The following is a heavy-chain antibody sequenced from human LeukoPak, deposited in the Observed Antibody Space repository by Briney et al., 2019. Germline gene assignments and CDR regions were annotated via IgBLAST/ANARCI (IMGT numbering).Heavy chain of an antibody. D-gene: IGHD4-17*01. CDR3: ARDAHDYGYYFDY. CDR1: GGSISSGDYY. J-gene: IGHJ4*02. Sequence: SQTLSLTCTVSGGSISSGDYYWSWIRQPPGKGLEWIVYIYDSGSTYYNPSLKSRVTISADTSKNQFSLKLISVTAADTAVYYCARDAHDYGYYFDYWGQGTLVTVSS. CDR2: IYDSGST. V-gene: IGHV4-30-4*08.